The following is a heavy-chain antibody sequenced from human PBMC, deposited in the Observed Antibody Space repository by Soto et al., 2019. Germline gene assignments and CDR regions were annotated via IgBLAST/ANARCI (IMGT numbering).Heavy chain of an antibody. CDR1: GFIFDDYA. CDR3: AKVVTRYFEGNWYFDL. CDR2: ISWNSGSM. J-gene: IGHJ2*01. V-gene: IGHV3-9*01. D-gene: IGHD3-9*01. Sequence: DVQLVESGGGLVQPGRSLRLSCAASGFIFDDYAMHWVRQAPGKGLEWVSGISWNSGSMGYADSVKGRFTISRDNPKNSLYLQMNSLRAEDTALYFCAKVVTRYFEGNWYFDLWGRGTLVTVSS.